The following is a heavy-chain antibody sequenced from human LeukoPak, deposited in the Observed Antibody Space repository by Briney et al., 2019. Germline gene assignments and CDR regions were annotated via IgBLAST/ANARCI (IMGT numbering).Heavy chain of an antibody. CDR2: INNDGKEK. CDR1: GFTFGSFW. J-gene: IGHJ3*02. Sequence: GGSLRLSCAASGFTFGSFWMSWVRQTPGKGLEWVANINNDGKEKYYVDSVKGRFTISRDNSKNTLYLQMNSLRAEDTAVYYCAKEVGYSYVGVVDAFDIWGQGTMVTVSS. D-gene: IGHD5-18*01. V-gene: IGHV3-7*03. CDR3: AKEVGYSYVGVVDAFDI.